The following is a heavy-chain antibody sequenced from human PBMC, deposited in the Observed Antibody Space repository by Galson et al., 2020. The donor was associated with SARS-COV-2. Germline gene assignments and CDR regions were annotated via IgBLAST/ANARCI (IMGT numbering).Heavy chain of an antibody. CDR2: ISYDGSNK. CDR1: GFTFSSYG. D-gene: IGHD3-10*01. V-gene: IGHV3-30*18. J-gene: IGHJ4*02. CDR3: AKDEYYYGSGTPTFFDY. Sequence: GESLKISCAASGFTFSSYGMHWVRQAPGKGLEWVAVISYDGSNKYYADSVKGRFTISRDNSKNTLYLQMNSLRAEDTAVYYCAKDEYYYGSGTPTFFDYWGQGTLVTVSS.